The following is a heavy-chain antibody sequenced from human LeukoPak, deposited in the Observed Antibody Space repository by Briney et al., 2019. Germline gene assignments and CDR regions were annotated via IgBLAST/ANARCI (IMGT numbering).Heavy chain of an antibody. CDR3: ASGEATIFGKGVYFDY. CDR1: GYTLTELS. D-gene: IGHD3-3*01. CDR2: IEPEDGET. Sequence: SVNVSCKVSGYTLTELSIHWVRPAPEKGREWMGGIEPEDGETIYAQKFQGKVTNTEEPSTDTAYMGLSRLIPTSPAVILRASGEATIFGKGVYFDYWGQGTLVTVSS. V-gene: IGHV1-24*01. J-gene: IGHJ4*02.